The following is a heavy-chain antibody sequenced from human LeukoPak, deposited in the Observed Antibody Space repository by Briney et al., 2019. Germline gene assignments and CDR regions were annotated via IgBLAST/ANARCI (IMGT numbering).Heavy chain of an antibody. CDR1: GFTFSSYS. D-gene: IGHD2-2*02. Sequence: GGSLRLSCAASGFTFSSYSMNWVRQAPGKGLEWVSSISSRSSYIYYADSVKGRFTISRDNAKNSLYLQMNSLRAEDTAVYYCARDGPPIVVVPAALQYYYYYGMDVWGQGTTVTVSS. CDR3: ARDGPPIVVVPAALQYYYYYGMDV. V-gene: IGHV3-21*01. CDR2: ISSRSSYI. J-gene: IGHJ6*02.